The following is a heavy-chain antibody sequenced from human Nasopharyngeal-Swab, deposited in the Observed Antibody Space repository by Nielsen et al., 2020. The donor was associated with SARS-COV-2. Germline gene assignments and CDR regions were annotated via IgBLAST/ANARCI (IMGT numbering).Heavy chain of an antibody. CDR3: ARGTYYDILTGYYPWDYYGMDV. V-gene: IGHV1-18*01. D-gene: IGHD3-9*01. J-gene: IGHJ6*02. CDR2: ISAYNGNT. Sequence: ASVKVSCKASGYTFTSYGISWVRQAPGQGLEWMGWISAYNGNTNYAQKLQGRVTMTTDPSTSTAYMELRSLRSDDTAVYYCARGTYYDILTGYYPWDYYGMDVWGQGTTVTVSS. CDR1: GYTFTSYG.